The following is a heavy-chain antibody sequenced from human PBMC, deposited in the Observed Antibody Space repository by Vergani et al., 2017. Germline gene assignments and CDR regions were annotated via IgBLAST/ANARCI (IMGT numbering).Heavy chain of an antibody. CDR1: GGSISSGGYY. D-gene: IGHD4-23*01. J-gene: IGHJ4*02. V-gene: IGHV4-31*03. CDR2: IYYSGST. CDR3: ARGLRWGGDY. Sequence: QVQLQESGPGLVKPSQTLSLTCTVSGGSISSGGYYWSWIRQHPGKGLEWIGYIYYSGSTYYNPSLKSRITRSLDTSKNQFSLKLHSVTAADTAVYYCARGLRWGGDYWGQGTLVTVSS.